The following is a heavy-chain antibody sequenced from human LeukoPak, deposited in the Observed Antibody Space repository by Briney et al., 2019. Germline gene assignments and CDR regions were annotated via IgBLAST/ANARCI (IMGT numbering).Heavy chain of an antibody. Sequence: GGSLRLSCAASGFTFSSYAMSWVRQAPGKGLEWVANIKQDGSEKDYVDALKGRFTISRDNAKNSLYLQMNSLRAEDTAVYYCARWLELMRNFDWWGQGTLVTVSS. CDR2: IKQDGSEK. V-gene: IGHV3-7*01. D-gene: IGHD5-24*01. J-gene: IGHJ4*02. CDR3: ARWLELMRNFDW. CDR1: GFTFSSYA.